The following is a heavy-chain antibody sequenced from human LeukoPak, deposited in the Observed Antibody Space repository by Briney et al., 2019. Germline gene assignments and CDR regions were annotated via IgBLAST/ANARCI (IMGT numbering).Heavy chain of an antibody. CDR3: ARGDILTGYQRFRWFDP. D-gene: IGHD3-9*01. CDR1: GGSFGGYY. Sequence: SETLSLTCAVYGGSFGGYYWSWIRQPPGKGLEWIGEINHSGSTNYNPSLKSRVTISVDTSKSQSSLKLSSVTAADTAVYYWARGDILTGYQRFRWFDPWGQGTLVTVSS. CDR2: INHSGST. J-gene: IGHJ5*02. V-gene: IGHV4-34*01.